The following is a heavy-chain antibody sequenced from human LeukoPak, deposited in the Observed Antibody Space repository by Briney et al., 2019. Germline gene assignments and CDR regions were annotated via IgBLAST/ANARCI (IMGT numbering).Heavy chain of an antibody. Sequence: GRFTISRDNSKNTLYLQMNSLRAEDTAVYYCAKGAYSSSWYWGVGSPEFDYWGQGTLVTVSS. CDR3: AKGAYSSSWYWGVGSPEFDY. D-gene: IGHD6-13*01. J-gene: IGHJ4*02. V-gene: IGHV3-30*02.